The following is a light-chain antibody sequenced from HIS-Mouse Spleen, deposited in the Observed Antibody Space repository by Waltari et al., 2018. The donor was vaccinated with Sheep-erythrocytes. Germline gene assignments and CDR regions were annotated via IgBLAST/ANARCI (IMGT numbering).Light chain of an antibody. Sequence: EIVLTQSPATLSLSPGERATLSCRASQSVSSYLAWYQQKPGQAPRHLIYDASNRATGIPAGFSGSGSGTDFTLTISSLEPEDFAVYYCQQRSNWPPITFGQGTRLEIK. V-gene: IGKV3-11*01. CDR2: DAS. CDR3: QQRSNWPPIT. CDR1: QSVSSY. J-gene: IGKJ5*01.